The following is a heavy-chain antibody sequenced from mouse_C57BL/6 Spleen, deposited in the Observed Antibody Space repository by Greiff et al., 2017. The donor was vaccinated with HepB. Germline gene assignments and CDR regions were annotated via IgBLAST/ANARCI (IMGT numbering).Heavy chain of an antibody. J-gene: IGHJ3*01. CDR2: INPGSGGT. CDR1: GYAFTNYL. Sequence: QVQLKESGAELVRPGTSVKVSCKASGYAFTNYLIEWVKQRPGQGLEWIGVINPGSGGTNYNEKFKGKATLTADTSSSTAYMQLSSLTSEDSAVYCCARSITTVVEGSFAYWGQGTLVTVSA. V-gene: IGHV1-54*01. D-gene: IGHD1-1*01. CDR3: ARSITTVVEGSFAY.